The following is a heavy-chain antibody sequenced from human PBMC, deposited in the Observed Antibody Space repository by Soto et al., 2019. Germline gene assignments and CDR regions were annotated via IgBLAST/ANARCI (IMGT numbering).Heavy chain of an antibody. J-gene: IGHJ3*02. CDR1: GFTFSDYW. CDR3: ARGLVSSGWYSPWDAFDI. CDR2: IKQDGNEK. V-gene: IGHV3-7*01. Sequence: EVPLVESGGGLVQPGGSLRLSCAVSGFTFSDYWMSWVRQAPGKGLEWVANIKQDGNEKYYGDSVKGRITISRDNAKNSLYLQVDRLRAEDTAVYYCARGLVSSGWYSPWDAFDIWGQGTMVTVSS. D-gene: IGHD6-19*01.